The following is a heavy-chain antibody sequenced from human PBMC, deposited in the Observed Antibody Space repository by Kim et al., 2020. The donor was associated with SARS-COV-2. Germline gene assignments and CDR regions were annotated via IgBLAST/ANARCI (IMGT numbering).Heavy chain of an antibody. D-gene: IGHD6-19*01. J-gene: IGHJ1*01. Sequence: YYVEPVKGRFTISRDDAKNSLYLQMNSLRAEDTAVYYCARTVTGTTESFEYWGQGTLVTVSS. CDR3: ARTVTGTTESFEY. V-gene: IGHV3-7*03.